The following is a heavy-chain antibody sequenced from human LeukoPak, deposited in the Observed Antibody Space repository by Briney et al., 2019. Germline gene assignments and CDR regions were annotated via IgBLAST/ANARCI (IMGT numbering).Heavy chain of an antibody. D-gene: IGHD6-6*01. V-gene: IGHV4-59*01. J-gene: IGHJ6*03. CDR3: ARDGYSSSSPYYYYMDV. Sequence: NSSETLSLTCTVSGGSISSYYWSWIRQPPGKGLEWIGYIYYSGSTNYNPSLKSRVTISVDTSKNQFSLKLSSVTAADTAVYYCARDGYSSSSPYYYYMDVWGKGTTVTVSS. CDR2: IYYSGST. CDR1: GGSISSYY.